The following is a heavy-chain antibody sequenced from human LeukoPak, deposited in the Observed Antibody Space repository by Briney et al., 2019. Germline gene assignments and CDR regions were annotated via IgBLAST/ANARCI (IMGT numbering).Heavy chain of an antibody. D-gene: IGHD6-6*01. J-gene: IGHJ1*01. V-gene: IGHV3-21*01. CDR3: ARDLSSSSTAYLQH. CDR1: GFTFSSYS. CDR2: ISSSSTYI. Sequence: GGSLRLSCAASGFTFSSYSMNWVRQAPGKGLEWVSSISSSSTYIYYADSMKGRFTISRDNAKNSLYLQMSSLRAEDTAVYYCARDLSSSSTAYLQHWGQGTLVTVSS.